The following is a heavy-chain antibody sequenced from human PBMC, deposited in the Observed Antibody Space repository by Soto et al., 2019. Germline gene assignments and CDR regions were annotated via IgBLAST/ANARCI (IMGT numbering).Heavy chain of an antibody. CDR2: IIPILGIA. J-gene: IGHJ6*02. CDR3: ARGYGYCSGCSCYSNYYYCMDV. CDR1: GGTFSSYT. V-gene: IGHV1-69*02. Sequence: QVQLVQSGAEVKKPGSSVKVSCKASGGTFSSYTISWVRQSPGQGLEWMGRIIPILGIAKYAQKFQGRVTMTADKATSTGYMELSSLRSEDTAVYYFARGYGYCSGCSCYSNYYYCMDVWGQGTTVTVYS. D-gene: IGHD2-15*01.